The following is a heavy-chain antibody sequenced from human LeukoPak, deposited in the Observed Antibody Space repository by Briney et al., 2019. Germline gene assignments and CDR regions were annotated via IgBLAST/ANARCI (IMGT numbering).Heavy chain of an antibody. D-gene: IGHD2-2*01. CDR3: ARGKGYCSSTSCSLRWFDP. V-gene: IGHV1-2*06. CDR1: GYTFTGYY. CDR2: INPNSGGT. J-gene: IGHJ5*02. Sequence: ASVKVSCKASGYTFTGYYMHWVRQAPGQGLEWMGRINPNSGGTNYAQKFQGRVTMTRDTSISTAYMELSRLRSDDTAVYYCARGKGYCSSTSCSLRWFDPWGQGTLVTVSS.